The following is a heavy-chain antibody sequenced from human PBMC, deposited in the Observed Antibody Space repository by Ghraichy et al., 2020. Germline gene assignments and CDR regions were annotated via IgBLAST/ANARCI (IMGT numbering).Heavy chain of an antibody. V-gene: IGHV3-7*03. D-gene: IGHD1-26*01. CDR1: GFTFSSYW. J-gene: IGHJ4*02. Sequence: GGSLRLSCAASGFTFSSYWMSWVRQAPGKGLEWVANIKQDGSEKYYVDSVKGRFTISRDNAKNSLYLQMNSLRAEDTAVYYCARERWELLASPLNYFDYWGQGTLVTVST. CDR3: ARERWELLASPLNYFDY. CDR2: IKQDGSEK.